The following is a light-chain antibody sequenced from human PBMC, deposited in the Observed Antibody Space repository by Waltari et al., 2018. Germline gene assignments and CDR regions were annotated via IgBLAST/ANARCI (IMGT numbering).Light chain of an antibody. V-gene: IGLV1-47*02. CDR1: SSNIGSNY. J-gene: IGLJ2*01. CDR2: RND. Sequence: QSVLTQPPSASEAARKSVTISCSGSSSNIGSNYVSWYQQLPGTPPKLLIYRNDQRASGVSDRFSGSKSGTSASLAISGLQTEDEADYYCATWDDSLTGPLFGGGTRLTVL. CDR3: ATWDDSLTGPL.